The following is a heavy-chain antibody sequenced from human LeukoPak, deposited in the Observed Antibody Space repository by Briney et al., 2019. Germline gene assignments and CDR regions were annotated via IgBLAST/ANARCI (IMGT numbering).Heavy chain of an antibody. CDR1: GFSFSNYW. D-gene: IGHD3-10*01. V-gene: IGHV3-74*01. J-gene: IGHJ4*02. CDR2: INTDGSTT. CDR3: ARAGSFRFDY. Sequence: RGSPRLSCEASGFSFSNYWMSWVRQAPGQGLVWVSRINTDGSTTNYADSVKGRFTISRDNAKNTLYLQMNDLRAEDTAVYYCARAGSFRFDYWGQGTLVTVSS.